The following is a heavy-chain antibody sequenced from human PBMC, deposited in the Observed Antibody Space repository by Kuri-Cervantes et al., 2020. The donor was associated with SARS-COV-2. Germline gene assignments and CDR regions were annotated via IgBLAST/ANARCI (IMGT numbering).Heavy chain of an antibody. Sequence: GESLKISCAASGFTHSNYAIHWVRQAPGKGLKYVSAISSNGGSTYYADSVKGRFTISRDDAKNMLFLQMNSLRAEDTAVYYCVRDGDHWNFDYWGQGTLVTVSS. CDR2: ISSNGGST. J-gene: IGHJ4*02. D-gene: IGHD1-1*01. V-gene: IGHV3-64*02. CDR3: VRDGDHWNFDY. CDR1: GFTHSNYA.